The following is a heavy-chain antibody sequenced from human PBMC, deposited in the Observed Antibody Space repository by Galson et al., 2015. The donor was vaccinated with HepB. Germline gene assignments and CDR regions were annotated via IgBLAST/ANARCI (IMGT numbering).Heavy chain of an antibody. CDR1: GYTFTSYA. CDR2: INTNTGNP. Sequence: SVKVSCKASGYTFTSYAMNWVRQAPGQGLEWMGWINTNTGNPTYAQDFTGRFVFSLDTSVSTAYLQISSLRAEDTAVYYCARGGPIMVGTAREAHYWGQGALVTVSS. D-gene: IGHD2-21*02. J-gene: IGHJ4*02. CDR3: ARGGPIMVGTAREAHY. V-gene: IGHV7-4-1*02.